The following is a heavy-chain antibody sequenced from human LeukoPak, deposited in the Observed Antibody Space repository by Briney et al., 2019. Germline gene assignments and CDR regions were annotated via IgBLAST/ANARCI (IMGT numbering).Heavy chain of an antibody. Sequence: PGASLRLSCAASGFTFSSYAMIWVRQAPGKGLEWVSAISGSGGSTYYADSVKGRFTISRDNSKNTLYLQMNSLRAEDRGVYYCAKDKDYGVLGWFDPWGQGTLVTVSS. V-gene: IGHV3-23*01. D-gene: IGHD4-17*01. CDR3: AKDKDYGVLGWFDP. CDR1: GFTFSSYA. CDR2: ISGSGGST. J-gene: IGHJ5*02.